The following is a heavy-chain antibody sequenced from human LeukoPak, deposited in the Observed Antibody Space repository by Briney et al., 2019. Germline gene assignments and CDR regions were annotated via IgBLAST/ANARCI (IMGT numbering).Heavy chain of an antibody. CDR2: ISSSGSTM. Sequence: GGSLRLSCAASGCTFSDYYMSWIRQAPGKGLEWVSYISSSGSTMYYADSVKDRFTISRDSAKNSLYLQMNSLRAEDTAVYYCAREAYYDSSGYYDYWGQGTLVTVSS. J-gene: IGHJ4*02. CDR3: AREAYYDSSGYYDY. CDR1: GCTFSDYY. V-gene: IGHV3-11*01. D-gene: IGHD3-22*01.